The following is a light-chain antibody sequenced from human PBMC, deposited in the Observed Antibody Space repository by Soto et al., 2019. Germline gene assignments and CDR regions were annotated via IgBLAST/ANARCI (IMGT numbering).Light chain of an antibody. Sequence: QSVLTQPASVSGSPGQSITISCTGTSSDVGSYNVVSWYQQHPGKAPKLMIYEVSKRPSGVSDRFSGSNSGNTASLTISGLQAEDEADYHCCSRGGRSPPYVFGTGPKVTVL. CDR3: CSRGGRSPPYV. V-gene: IGLV2-23*02. CDR2: EVS. CDR1: SSDVGSYNV. J-gene: IGLJ1*01.